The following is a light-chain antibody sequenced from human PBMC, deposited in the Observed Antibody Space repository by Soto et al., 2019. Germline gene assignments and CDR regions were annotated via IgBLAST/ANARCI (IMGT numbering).Light chain of an antibody. CDR1: QSVSSSY. CDR2: GAS. CDR3: QQYGSSPWT. J-gene: IGKJ1*01. Sequence: EIALTQSPGTLSLSPGERATLSCRASQSVSSSYLAWYQQKPGQAPRLLIYGASSRATGIPDRFSGSGSGTVFTLTISRLESEDFAVYYCQQYGSSPWTFGQGTKVDIK. V-gene: IGKV3-20*01.